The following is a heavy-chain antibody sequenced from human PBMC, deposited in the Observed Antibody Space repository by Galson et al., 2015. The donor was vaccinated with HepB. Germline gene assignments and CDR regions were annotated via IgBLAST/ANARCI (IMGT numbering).Heavy chain of an antibody. CDR2: IYSGGST. Sequence: SLRLSCAASGFTVSSNYMSWVRQAPGKGLEWVSVIYSGGSTYYADSVKGRFTISRDNSRNTLYLQMNSLRAEDTAVYYCARKEMATILHWGQGTLVTVSS. V-gene: IGHV3-66*01. D-gene: IGHD5-24*01. CDR1: GFTVSSNY. CDR3: ARKEMATILH. J-gene: IGHJ4*02.